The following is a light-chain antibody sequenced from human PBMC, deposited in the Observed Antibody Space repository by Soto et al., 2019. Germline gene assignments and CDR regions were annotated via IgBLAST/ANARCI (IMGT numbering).Light chain of an antibody. Sequence: QSALTQPRSVSGSPGQSVTISCTGTSSDVGGYNYVSWYQQHPAKAPKLMIYDVSKRPSGVPDRFSGSKSGNTASLTISGLRAEDEADYYCCSYAGSYSYVFGTGTKLTVL. J-gene: IGLJ1*01. V-gene: IGLV2-11*01. CDR3: CSYAGSYSYV. CDR1: SSDVGGYNY. CDR2: DVS.